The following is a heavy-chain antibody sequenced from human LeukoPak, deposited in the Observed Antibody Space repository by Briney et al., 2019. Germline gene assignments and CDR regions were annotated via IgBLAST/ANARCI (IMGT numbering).Heavy chain of an antibody. Sequence: GGSLRLSCTASGFTFGDYSMSWFRQAPGKGLEWVGFIRSKGYGGTAEYAASVKGRFTISRDDSNSIAYLQMDSLKTEDTAVYYCTREIRYFDWFQADYWGQGTLVTVSS. CDR2: IRSKGYGGTA. V-gene: IGHV3-49*03. CDR3: TREIRYFDWFQADY. J-gene: IGHJ4*02. D-gene: IGHD3-9*01. CDR1: GFTFGDYS.